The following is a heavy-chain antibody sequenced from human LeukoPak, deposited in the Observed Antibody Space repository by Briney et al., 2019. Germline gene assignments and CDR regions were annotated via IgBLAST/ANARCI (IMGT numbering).Heavy chain of an antibody. Sequence: ASVKVSCKGSGYTFTGSYTHWVRQAPGQGLEWMAWINPNSGGTNYAQKFQGRVTVTSDTSISTAYMEVTRLTSVDTAVYYCTRGTGAPNYFDFWGQGTLVTVSS. J-gene: IGHJ4*02. CDR3: TRGTGAPNYFDF. V-gene: IGHV1-2*02. CDR1: GYTFTGSY. D-gene: IGHD7-27*01. CDR2: INPNSGGT.